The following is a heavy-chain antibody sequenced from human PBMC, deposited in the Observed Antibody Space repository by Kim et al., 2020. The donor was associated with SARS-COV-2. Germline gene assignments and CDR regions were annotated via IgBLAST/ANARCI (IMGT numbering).Heavy chain of an antibody. J-gene: IGHJ6*02. CDR1: GFTFSSYG. CDR2: IWYDGSNK. D-gene: IGHD3-9*01. V-gene: IGHV3-33*01. Sequence: GGSLRLSCAASGFTFSSYGMHWVRQAPGKGLEWVAVIWYDGSNKYYADSVKGRFTISRDNSKNTLYLQMNSLRAEDTAVYYCARDRLRYFVPYGMDVWGQGTTVTVSS. CDR3: ARDRLRYFVPYGMDV.